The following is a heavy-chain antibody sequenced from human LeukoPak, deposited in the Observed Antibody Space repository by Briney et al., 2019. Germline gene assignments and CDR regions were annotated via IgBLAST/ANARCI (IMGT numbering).Heavy chain of an antibody. CDR3: AESGCPGGSCYLRYSWLDF. CDR1: GFTFSNSD. V-gene: IGHV3-21*01. CDR2: ITTTSSYI. Sequence: AGGSLRLSCTTSGFTFSNSDMTWVRQAPGKGLEWVSSITTTSSYIYYADSVRGRFTISRDNAKNSLYLQMDSLRAEDTAVYYCAESGCPGGSCYLRYSWLDFWGRGTLVAVSS. D-gene: IGHD2-15*01. J-gene: IGHJ5*01.